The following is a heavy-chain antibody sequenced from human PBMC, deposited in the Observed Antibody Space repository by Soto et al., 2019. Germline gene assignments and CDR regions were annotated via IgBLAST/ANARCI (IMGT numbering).Heavy chain of an antibody. CDR3: ARGRMIVVVISPYYYGMDV. CDR1: GGSISSSNW. V-gene: IGHV4-4*02. D-gene: IGHD3-22*01. Sequence: QVQLQESGPGLVKPSGTLSLTCAVSGGSISSSNWWSWVRQPQAKGLEWIVEIYHSGSTNYNPSLKSRVTIPVDKSKNQCSLKLSPVTAADTAVYYCARGRMIVVVISPYYYGMDVLGQGTTVTVS. J-gene: IGHJ6*02. CDR2: IYHSGST.